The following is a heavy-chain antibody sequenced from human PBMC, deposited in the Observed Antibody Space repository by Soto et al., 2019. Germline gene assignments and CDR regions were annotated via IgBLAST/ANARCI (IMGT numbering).Heavy chain of an antibody. J-gene: IGHJ6*03. CDR3: ARESGRGEWLLYYYYMDV. D-gene: IGHD3-3*01. Sequence: GGSLRLSCAASGFTFSSYEMNWVRQAPGKGLEWVSYISSSGSTIYYADSVKGRFTISRDNAKNSLYLQMNSLRAEDTAVYYCARESGRGEWLLYYYYMDVWGKGTTVTVSS. V-gene: IGHV3-48*03. CDR2: ISSSGSTI. CDR1: GFTFSSYE.